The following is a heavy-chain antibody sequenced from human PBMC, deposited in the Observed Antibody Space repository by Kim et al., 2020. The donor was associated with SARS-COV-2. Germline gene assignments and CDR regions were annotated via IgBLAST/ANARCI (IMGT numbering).Heavy chain of an antibody. V-gene: IGHV3-30-3*01. CDR1: GFTFSSYA. Sequence: GGSLRLSCAASGFTFSSYAMHWVRQAPGKGLEWVAVISYDGSNKYYADSVKGRFTISRDNSKNTLYLQMNSLRAEDTAVYYCERPHSGSYWYYFDYWGQG. CDR3: ERPHSGSYWYYFDY. J-gene: IGHJ4*02. D-gene: IGHD1-26*01. CDR2: ISYDGSNK.